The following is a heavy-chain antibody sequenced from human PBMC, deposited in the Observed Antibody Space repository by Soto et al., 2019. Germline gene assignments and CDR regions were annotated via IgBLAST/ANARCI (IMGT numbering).Heavy chain of an antibody. CDR3: AKIPPGYSYGYFYFDY. CDR1: GFTFSSYW. V-gene: IGHV3-74*01. Sequence: GGSLRLSCAASGFTFSSYWMHWVRQAPGKGLVWVSRINGGGGSTNYADSVKGRFTISRDNSKNTLYLQMNSLRAEDTAVYYCAKIPPGYSYGYFYFDYWGQGTLVTVS. D-gene: IGHD5-18*01. CDR2: INGGGGST. J-gene: IGHJ4*02.